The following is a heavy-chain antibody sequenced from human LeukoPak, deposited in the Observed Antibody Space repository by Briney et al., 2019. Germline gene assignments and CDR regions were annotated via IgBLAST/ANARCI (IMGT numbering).Heavy chain of an antibody. V-gene: IGHV4-59*12. J-gene: IGHJ6*02. CDR3: ARGSDIVVVPAAIPLGLDV. CDR2: IYYSGST. D-gene: IGHD2-2*01. Sequence: SETLSLTCTVSGGSISSYYWSWIRQPPGKGLEWIGYIYYSGSTNYNPSLKSRVTISVDTSKNQFSLKLSSVTAADTAVYYCARGSDIVVVPAAIPLGLDVWGQGTTVTVSS. CDR1: GGSISSYY.